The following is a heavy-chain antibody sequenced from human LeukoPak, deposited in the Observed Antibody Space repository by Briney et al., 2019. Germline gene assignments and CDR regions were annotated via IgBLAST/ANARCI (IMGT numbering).Heavy chain of an antibody. J-gene: IGHJ3*02. Sequence: GGSLRLSCVTSGFTFSSYEMNWVRQAPGKGLEWVSFIRYDGSNKYYADSVKGRFTISRDNSKNTLYLQMNRLRAEDTAVYYCAKDTTTVTGHAFDIWGQGTMVTVSS. CDR3: AKDTTTVTGHAFDI. CDR2: IRYDGSNK. V-gene: IGHV3-30*02. CDR1: GFTFSSYE. D-gene: IGHD4-17*01.